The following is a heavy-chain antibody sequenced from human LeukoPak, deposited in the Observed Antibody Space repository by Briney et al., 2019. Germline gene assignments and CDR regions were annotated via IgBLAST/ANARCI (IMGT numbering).Heavy chain of an antibody. J-gene: IGHJ4*02. Sequence: GGSLRLYRAASGFTFSGYAMSWVGQAPGNWVDWVSAISGSGGSTYYADSVKGRFTISRDNSKNTLYLQMNSLRAEDTAVYYCAKKTPAVYFDYWGQGTLVTVSS. CDR1: GFTFSGYA. CDR3: AKKTPAVYFDY. V-gene: IGHV3-23*01. CDR2: ISGSGGST.